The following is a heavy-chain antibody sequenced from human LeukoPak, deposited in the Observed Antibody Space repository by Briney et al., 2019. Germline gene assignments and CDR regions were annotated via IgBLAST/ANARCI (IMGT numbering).Heavy chain of an antibody. D-gene: IGHD3-10*01. CDR2: ISSSSSYI. Sequence: GGSLRLSCAASGFTFSSYSMNWVRQAPGKGLEWVSSISSSSSYIYYADSVKGRFTISRDNAKNSLYLQMNSLRVEDTAVYYCVRDPFNYGSGSYIDYWGQGTLVTVSS. CDR1: GFTFSSYS. J-gene: IGHJ4*02. V-gene: IGHV3-21*01. CDR3: VRDPFNYGSGSYIDY.